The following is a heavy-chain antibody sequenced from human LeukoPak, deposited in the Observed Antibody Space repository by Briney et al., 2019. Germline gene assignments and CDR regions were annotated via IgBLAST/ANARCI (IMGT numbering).Heavy chain of an antibody. Sequence: GGSLRLSCAASGFTFSRYGMNWVRQAPGKGLEWLSYISSSDNTIYYADPVKGRFTISRDNAKNSLYLHMNSLRDEDTAVHYCARAMRSGYDYWGQGTLVTVSS. V-gene: IGHV3-48*02. CDR2: ISSSDNTI. CDR1: GFTFSRYG. CDR3: ARAMRSGYDY. J-gene: IGHJ4*02. D-gene: IGHD5-12*01.